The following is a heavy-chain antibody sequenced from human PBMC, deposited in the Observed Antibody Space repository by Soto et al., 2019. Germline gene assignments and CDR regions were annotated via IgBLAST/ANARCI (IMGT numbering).Heavy chain of an antibody. Sequence: ASVKVSCKASGGTFSSYAISWVRQATGQGLEWMGWMNPNSGNTGYAQKFQGRVTMTRDTSISTAYMELSSLRSEDTAVYYCARGYQKKYYDFWSGYYGWFDPWGQGTLVTVSS. CDR1: GGTFSSYA. CDR2: MNPNSGNT. V-gene: IGHV1-8*02. D-gene: IGHD3-3*01. J-gene: IGHJ5*02. CDR3: ARGYQKKYYDFWSGYYGWFDP.